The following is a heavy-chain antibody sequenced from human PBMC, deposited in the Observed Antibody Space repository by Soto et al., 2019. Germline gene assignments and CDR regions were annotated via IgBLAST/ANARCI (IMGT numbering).Heavy chain of an antibody. D-gene: IGHD3-9*01. CDR2: IYHSGST. Sequence: EKGLEWIGEIYHSGSTNYNPSLTSRVTISVDKSKNQFSMKLSSVTDADTAVYYCARVFFCRAEDGIRYLCTVSAFLLNRSSDL. V-gene: IGHV4-4*02. J-gene: IGHJ2*01. CDR3: ARVFFCRAEDGIRYLCTVSAFLLNRSSDL.